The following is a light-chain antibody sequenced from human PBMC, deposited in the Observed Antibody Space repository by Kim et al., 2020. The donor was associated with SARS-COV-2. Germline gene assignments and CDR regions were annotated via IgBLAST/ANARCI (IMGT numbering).Light chain of an antibody. Sequence: DIQMTQSPSSLSASVGDRVTITCRASQNIRNSLAWFQQKPGKAPKSLIYGASTLQSGVPSRFSGGGSGTDFTLTISSLQPEDFAIYLCCHDGGYRITFGQGTRLEIK. V-gene: IGKV1-16*01. CDR3: CHDGGYRIT. CDR1: QNIRNS. CDR2: GAS. J-gene: IGKJ5*01.